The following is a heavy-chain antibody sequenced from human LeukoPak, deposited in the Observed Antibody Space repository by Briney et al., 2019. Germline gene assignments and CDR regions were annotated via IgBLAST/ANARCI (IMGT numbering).Heavy chain of an antibody. D-gene: IGHD2-15*01. CDR3: ARTPLYCSGGSCYSYDY. V-gene: IGHV4-59*08. Sequence: SETLSLTCTVSGVSISSYYWSWIRQPPGKGLEWIGYIYYSGSTNYNPSLKSRVTISVDTSKNQFSLKLSSVTAADTAVYYCARTPLYCSGGSCYSYDYWGQGTLVTVSS. CDR2: IYYSGST. J-gene: IGHJ4*02. CDR1: GVSISSYY.